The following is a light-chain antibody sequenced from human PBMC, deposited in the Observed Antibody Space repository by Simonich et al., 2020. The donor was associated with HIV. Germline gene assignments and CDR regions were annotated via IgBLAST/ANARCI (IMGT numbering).Light chain of an antibody. CDR2: FGA. CDR1: QSLLHSNGYNY. Sequence: DIVMTQSPLSLPVTPGEPASISCRSSQSLLHSNGYNYLDWYLQKPGQSPQLLIYFGAKRASGVPDRFSGSGSGTDFTLKISRVEAEDVGVYYCMQARQTPFTFGPGTKVDIK. V-gene: IGKV2-28*01. J-gene: IGKJ3*01. CDR3: MQARQTPFT.